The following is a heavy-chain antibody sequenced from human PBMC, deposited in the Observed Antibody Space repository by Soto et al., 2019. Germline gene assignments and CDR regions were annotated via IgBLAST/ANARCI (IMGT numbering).Heavy chain of an antibody. Sequence: SVKVSCKASGYTFTSYYMHWVRQAPGQGLEWMGIINPSGGSTSYAQKFQGRVTMTRDTSTSTVYMELSSLRSEDTAVYYCAREAAAADNYYYYYGMDVWGQGTTVTVSS. CDR3: AREAAAADNYYYYYGMDV. CDR2: INPSGGST. CDR1: GYTFTSYY. V-gene: IGHV1-46*01. J-gene: IGHJ6*02. D-gene: IGHD6-25*01.